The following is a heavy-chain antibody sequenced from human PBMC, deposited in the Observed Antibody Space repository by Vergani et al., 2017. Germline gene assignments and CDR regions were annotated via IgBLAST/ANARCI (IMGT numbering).Heavy chain of an antibody. V-gene: IGHV3-21*01. Sequence: EVQMVESGGGLVKPGGSLRLSCAASGFTFSSYSMNGVRQAPGKGLMWVSPISSSSSYIYYADSVKGRFTISIDNAKSSLYLPMNSLSAENTAVYYCAGDGSSWGWGQGTLVTGSS. J-gene: IGHJ4*02. CDR2: ISSSSSYI. CDR3: AGDGSSWG. CDR1: GFTFSSYS. D-gene: IGHD3-10*01.